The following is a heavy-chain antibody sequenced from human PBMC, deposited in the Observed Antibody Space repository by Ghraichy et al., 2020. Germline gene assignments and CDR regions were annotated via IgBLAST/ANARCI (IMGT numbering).Heavy chain of an antibody. V-gene: IGHV2-70*11. J-gene: IGHJ4*02. CDR2: IDWDDDK. CDR3: ARIRVSGYYFDY. CDR1: GFSLTTSGMC. D-gene: IGHD5/OR15-5a*01. Sequence: SGPTLVKPSQTLTLTCSFSGFSLTTSGMCVSWIRQPPGKALEWLARIDWDDDKYYSTSLKTRLTISKDTSKKQVVLTVTNMDPVDTATYYCARIRVSGYYFDYWGPGTLVTVSS.